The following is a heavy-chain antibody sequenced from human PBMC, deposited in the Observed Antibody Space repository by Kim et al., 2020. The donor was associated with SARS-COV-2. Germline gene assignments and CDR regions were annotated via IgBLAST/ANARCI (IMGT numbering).Heavy chain of an antibody. V-gene: IGHV3-15*01. CDR3: TSRIGVWGQDY. Sequence: GGSLRLSCAASGFTFSNAWMSWVRQAPGKGLEWVGRIKSKTDGGTTDYAAPVKGRFTISRDDSKNTLYLQMNSLKTEDTAVYYCTSRIGVWGQDYWGQGTLVTVSS. J-gene: IGHJ4*02. D-gene: IGHD3-10*01. CDR2: IKSKTDGGTT. CDR1: GFTFSNAW.